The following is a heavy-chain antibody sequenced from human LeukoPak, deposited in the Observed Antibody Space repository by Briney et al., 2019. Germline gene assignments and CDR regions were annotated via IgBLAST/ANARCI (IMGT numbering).Heavy chain of an antibody. Sequence: GGSLRLSCAASGFTFSFYGMNWVRQAPGKGLEWVSGIAGAGHTYYADSVQGRFTIYRDNSKNTLYLQMNRLGAEDTAIYYCVQEWAWGAFGYWGQGTLVTVSS. CDR2: IAGAGHT. D-gene: IGHD7-27*01. CDR1: GFTFSFYG. CDR3: VQEWAWGAFGY. J-gene: IGHJ4*02. V-gene: IGHV3-23*01.